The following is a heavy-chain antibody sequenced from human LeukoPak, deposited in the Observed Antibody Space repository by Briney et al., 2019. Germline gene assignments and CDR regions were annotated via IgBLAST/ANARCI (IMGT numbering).Heavy chain of an antibody. V-gene: IGHV3-11*03. CDR1: GIPFRDYY. CDR2: ISSTSSYT. D-gene: IGHD6-13*01. Sequence: GVSLRLSCVVSGIPFRDYYMNWIRQAPGKGLEWISYISSTSSYTDYADSVKGRFTISRDNAQNALFLQMNSLRVEDTAVYYCAAGTAADYWGQGTRVAVSS. CDR3: AAGTAADY. J-gene: IGHJ4*02.